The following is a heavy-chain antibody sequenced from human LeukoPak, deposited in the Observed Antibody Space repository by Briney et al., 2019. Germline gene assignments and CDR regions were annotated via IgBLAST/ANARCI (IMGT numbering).Heavy chain of an antibody. CDR1: GYTFTSYG. D-gene: IGHD2-2*02. CDR2: ISAYNGNT. J-gene: IGHJ5*02. V-gene: IGHV1-18*01. Sequence: ASVKVSCKASGYTFTSYGVSWVRQAPGQGLEWMGWISAYNGNTNYAQKLQGRVTMTTDTSTSTAYMELRSLRSEDTAVYYCARVVPAAIPSTINWFDPWGQGTLVTVSS. CDR3: ARVVPAAIPSTINWFDP.